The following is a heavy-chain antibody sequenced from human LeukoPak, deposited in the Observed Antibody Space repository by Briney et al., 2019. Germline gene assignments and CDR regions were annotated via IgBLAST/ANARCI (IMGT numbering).Heavy chain of an antibody. D-gene: IGHD6-13*01. V-gene: IGHV4-61*02. J-gene: IGHJ4*02. CDR1: GGSVRRGNYY. CDR3: ARVRRSSWYSGSLED. CDR2: IYTSGTT. Sequence: SQTLSLTCTVSGGSVRRGNYYWTWIRQPAGSGLEWIGRIYTSGTTDYNPSLRTRVTISVDASRNQFSLNLSSVTAADTAVYYCARVRRSSWYSGSLEDWGQGTLVTVSS.